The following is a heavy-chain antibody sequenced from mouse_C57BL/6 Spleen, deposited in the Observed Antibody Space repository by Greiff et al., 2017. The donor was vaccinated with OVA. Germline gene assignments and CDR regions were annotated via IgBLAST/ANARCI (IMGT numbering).Heavy chain of an antibody. J-gene: IGHJ2*01. D-gene: IGHD4-1*01. CDR2: IYPGDGDT. V-gene: IGHV1-82*01. Sequence: QVQLQQSGPELVKPGASVKISCKASGYAFSSSWMNWVKQRPGKGLEWIGRIYPGDGDTNYNGKFKGKATLTADKSSSTAYMQLSSLTSEDSAVYFCARRSWDGGYYFDYWGQGTTLTVSS. CDR3: ARRSWDGGYYFDY. CDR1: GYAFSSSW.